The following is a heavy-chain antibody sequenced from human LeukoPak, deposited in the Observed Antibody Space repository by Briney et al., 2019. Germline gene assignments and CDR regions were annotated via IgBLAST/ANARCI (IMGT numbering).Heavy chain of an antibody. CDR2: ISSSGTTM. J-gene: IGHJ4*02. CDR3: ARDRAPYGSESPSRY. V-gene: IGHV3-11*01. D-gene: IGHD3-10*01. CDR1: GFTFSDYY. Sequence: PGGSLRLSCAASGFTFSDYYMSWIRQAPGKGLEWVSYISSSGTTMYYADSVKGRFIISRDNAKNSLYLQMNSLRAEDTAVYYCARDRAPYGSESPSRYWGQGTLVTVSS.